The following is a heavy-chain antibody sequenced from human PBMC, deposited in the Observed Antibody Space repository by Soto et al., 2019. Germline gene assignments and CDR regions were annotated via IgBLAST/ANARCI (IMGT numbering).Heavy chain of an antibody. CDR1: GGTFSSYA. J-gene: IGHJ4*02. CDR2: IIPIFGTA. Sequence: SVKVSCKASGGTFSSYAISWVRQAPGQGLEWMGGIIPIFGTANYAQKFQGRVTIAADESTSTAYMELSSLRSGDTAVYYCARYYYDSSGYFDYWGQGTLVTVSS. V-gene: IGHV1-69*13. D-gene: IGHD3-22*01. CDR3: ARYYYDSSGYFDY.